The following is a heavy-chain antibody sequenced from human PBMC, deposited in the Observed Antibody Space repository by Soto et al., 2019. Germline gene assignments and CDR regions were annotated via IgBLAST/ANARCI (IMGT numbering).Heavy chain of an antibody. CDR1: GYAFTSYR. J-gene: IGHJ4*02. V-gene: IGHV1-46*01. CDR3: ARDSVAAGTDY. D-gene: IGHD6-13*01. Sequence: ASVKFSCKASGYAFTSYRISRVRQAPGQGLEWMGIINPSGGSTSYAQKFQGRVTMTRDTSTSTVYMELSSLRSEDTAVYYGARDSVAAGTDYWGQGTLVTVSS. CDR2: INPSGGST.